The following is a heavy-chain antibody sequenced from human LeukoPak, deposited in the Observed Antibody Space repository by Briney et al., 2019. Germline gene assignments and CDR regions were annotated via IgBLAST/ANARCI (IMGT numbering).Heavy chain of an antibody. J-gene: IGHJ6*03. D-gene: IGHD4-17*01. CDR1: GFSFSSYT. V-gene: IGHV3-20*04. CDR2: INWNGGST. Sequence: GGSLRLSCAASGFSFSSYTMNWVRQAPGKGLEWVSGINWNGGSTGYADSVKGRFTISRDNAKNSLYLQMNSLRAEDTALYYCARAVTTIYYYMDVWGKGTTVTVSS. CDR3: ARAVTTIYYYMDV.